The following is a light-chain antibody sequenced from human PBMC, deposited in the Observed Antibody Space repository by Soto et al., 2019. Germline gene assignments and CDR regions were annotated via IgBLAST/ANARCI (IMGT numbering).Light chain of an antibody. CDR2: EDT. CDR1: TSFVGSYNL. Sequence: QSALTQPASVSGSPGQSITISCTGTTSFVGSYNLVSWYQQHTGKAPQVLIYEDTKRPSGVSNRFSGSISGSTASLTISGLQAEDGADYYCCSYVGASTYVFGTGTKVTVL. V-gene: IGLV2-23*01. CDR3: CSYVGASTYV. J-gene: IGLJ1*01.